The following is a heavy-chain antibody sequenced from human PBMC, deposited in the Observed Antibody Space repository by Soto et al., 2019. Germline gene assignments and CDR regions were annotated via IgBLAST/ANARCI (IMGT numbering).Heavy chain of an antibody. V-gene: IGHV1-3*01. CDR1: GYTFTSYA. Sequence: ASVKVSCKASGYTFTSYAMHWVRQAPGQRLEWMGWINAGNGNTKYSQKFQGRVTMTTDTSTSTAYMELRSLRSDDTAVYYCAILLWFGENWFDPWGQGTLVTVAS. CDR3: AILLWFGENWFDP. J-gene: IGHJ5*02. D-gene: IGHD3-10*01. CDR2: INAGNGNT.